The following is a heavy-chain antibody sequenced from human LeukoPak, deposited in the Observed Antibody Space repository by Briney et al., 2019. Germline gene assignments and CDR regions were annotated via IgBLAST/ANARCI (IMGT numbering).Heavy chain of an antibody. Sequence: PSETLSLTCAVYGGSFSGYYWSWIRQPPGKGLEWIGEINHSGSTNYNPSLKSRVTISVDTSKNQFSLKLSSVTAADTAVYYCARGRFLEWLREPRNWFDPWGQGTLVTVSS. CDR2: INHSGST. CDR3: ARGRFLEWLREPRNWFDP. V-gene: IGHV4-34*01. J-gene: IGHJ5*02. D-gene: IGHD3-3*01. CDR1: GGSFSGYY.